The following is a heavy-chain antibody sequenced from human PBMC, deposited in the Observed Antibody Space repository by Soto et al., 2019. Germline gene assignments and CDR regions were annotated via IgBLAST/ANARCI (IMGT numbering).Heavy chain of an antibody. V-gene: IGHV4-59*08. Sequence: PSEILSLTCTVSGGSISSYYWSWIRQPPGKGLEWIGYIYYSGSTNYNPSLKSRVTISVDTSKNQFSLKLSSVTAADTAVYYCAGRSGHATIAAAGDLDYWGQGTLVTVSS. D-gene: IGHD6-13*01. CDR2: IYYSGST. CDR1: GGSISSYY. J-gene: IGHJ4*02. CDR3: AGRSGHATIAAAGDLDY.